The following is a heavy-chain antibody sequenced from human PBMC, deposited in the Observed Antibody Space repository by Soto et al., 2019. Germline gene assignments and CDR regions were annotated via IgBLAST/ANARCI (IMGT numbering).Heavy chain of an antibody. V-gene: IGHV3-48*02. J-gene: IGHJ6*02. CDR1: GFTFSSYS. CDR3: ARDMGSRFYYYGMDV. Sequence: VQLVESGGGLVQPGGSLRLSCAAYGFTFSSYSMNWVRQAPGKGLEWVSYISSSSTIYYADSVKGQFTISRDNAKNSLYLQMNSLRDEDTAVYYCARDMGSRFYYYGMDVWGQGTTVTVSS. CDR2: ISSSSTI. D-gene: IGHD2-15*01.